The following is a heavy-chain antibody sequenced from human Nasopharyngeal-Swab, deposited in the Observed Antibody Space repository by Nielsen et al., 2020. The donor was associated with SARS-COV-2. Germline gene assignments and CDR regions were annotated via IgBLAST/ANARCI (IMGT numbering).Heavy chain of an antibody. CDR2: ISAYNGNT. Sequence: SVKVSCKASGYTFPSYVLSWVRQAPGQGLEWMGWISAYNGNTNYAQKLQGRVTMTTDTSTSPAYMELRRLRSDDTAVYYCARLELPASAVDYWGQGTLVTVSS. V-gene: IGHV1-18*01. CDR3: ARLELPASAVDY. J-gene: IGHJ4*02. CDR1: GYTFPSYV. D-gene: IGHD1-7*01.